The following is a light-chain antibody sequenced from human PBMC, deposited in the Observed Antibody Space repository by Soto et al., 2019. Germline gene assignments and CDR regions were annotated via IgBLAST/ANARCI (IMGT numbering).Light chain of an antibody. CDR2: DVS. CDR1: SSDVGGYNY. Sequence: QSALTQPASVSGSPGQSITISCSGTSSDVGGYNYVSWYQQHPSKAPQVMIYDVSNRPSGVSNRFSGSKSGNTASLTISGLQAEDEADYYCYSYTTSSTYVFGTGTKVTVL. V-gene: IGLV2-14*01. CDR3: YSYTTSSTYV. J-gene: IGLJ1*01.